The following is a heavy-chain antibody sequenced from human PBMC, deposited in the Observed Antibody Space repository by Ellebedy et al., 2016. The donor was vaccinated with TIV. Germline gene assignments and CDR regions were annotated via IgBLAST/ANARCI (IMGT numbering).Heavy chain of an antibody. D-gene: IGHD1-7*01. CDR2: IYYSGNT. CDR3: ARRKWNYYFDY. J-gene: IGHJ4*02. Sequence: SETLSLTXLVSGGSISSDYWGWIRQPPGKGLEWIGSIYYSGNTYYNPSLKSRVTISVDTSKNQFSLKLSSVTAADTAVYYCARRKWNYYFDYWGQGTLVTVSS. CDR1: GGSISSDY. V-gene: IGHV4-39*01.